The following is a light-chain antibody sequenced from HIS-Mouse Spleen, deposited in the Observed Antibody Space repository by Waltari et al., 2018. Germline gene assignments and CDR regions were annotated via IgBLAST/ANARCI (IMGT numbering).Light chain of an antibody. J-gene: IGLJ3*02. CDR1: SGSIASHY. CDR2: EDN. V-gene: IGLV6-57*04. Sequence: NFMLTQPHSVSESPGKTVTISCPRSSGSIASHYVQWYQQRPGRAPTPVIYEDNQRPSGVPDRFSGSIDSSSNSASLTISGLKTEDEADYYCQSYDSSNLVFGGGTKLTVL. CDR3: QSYDSSNLV.